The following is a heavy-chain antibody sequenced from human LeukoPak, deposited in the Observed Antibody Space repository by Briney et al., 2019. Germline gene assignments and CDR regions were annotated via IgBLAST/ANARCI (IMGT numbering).Heavy chain of an antibody. D-gene: IGHD1-1*01. V-gene: IGHV4-61*02. CDR2: IYTSGST. CDR1: GGSISSGSYY. J-gene: IGHJ6*03. CDR3: ASSERQLVRPNYYYYYYYMDV. Sequence: PSQTLSLTCTVSGGSISSGSYYWSWIRQPAGKGLEWIGRIYTSGSTNYNPSLKSRVTISVDTSKNQFSLKLSSVTAADTAVYYCASSERQLVRPNYYYYYYYMDVWGKGTTVTISS.